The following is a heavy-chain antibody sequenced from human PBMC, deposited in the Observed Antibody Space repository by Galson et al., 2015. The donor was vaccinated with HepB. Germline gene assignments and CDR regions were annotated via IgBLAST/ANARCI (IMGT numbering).Heavy chain of an antibody. J-gene: IGHJ3*02. D-gene: IGHD6-19*01. CDR3: ARDTDSSGWYWRDAFDI. V-gene: IGHV3-21*01. Sequence: SLRLSCAASGFTFSSYSMNWVRQAPGKGLEWVSSISSSSSYIYYADSVKGRFTISRDNAKNSLYLQMNSLRAEDTAVYYCARDTDSSGWYWRDAFDIWGQGTMVTVPS. CDR2: ISSSSSYI. CDR1: GFTFSSYS.